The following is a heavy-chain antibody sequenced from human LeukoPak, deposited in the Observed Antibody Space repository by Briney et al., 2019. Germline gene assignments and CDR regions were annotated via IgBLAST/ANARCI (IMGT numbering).Heavy chain of an antibody. CDR1: GYTFTGYH. Sequence: ASVKVSCKASGYTFTGYHMHWVRQAPGQGLEWMGRINPNSGDTNYAQKFQGRVTMTRDTSISTAYMELSRLRSDDTAVYYCARDYCSSTSCLFDDWGQGTLVTVSS. V-gene: IGHV1-2*06. J-gene: IGHJ4*02. D-gene: IGHD2-2*01. CDR2: INPNSGDT. CDR3: ARDYCSSTSCLFDD.